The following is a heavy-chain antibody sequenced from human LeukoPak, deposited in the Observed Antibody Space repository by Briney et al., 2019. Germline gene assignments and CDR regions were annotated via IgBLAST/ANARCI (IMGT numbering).Heavy chain of an antibody. Sequence: GGSLRLSCAVSGFIFSSYGMNWVRQAPGKGLEWVAFIRYDGSHKNYADSVKGRFTISRGNSQNTLYLQMNSLRAEDTAVYYCAKDYSSSFDYWGQGTLVTVSS. CDR2: IRYDGSHK. V-gene: IGHV3-30*02. J-gene: IGHJ4*02. CDR1: GFIFSSYG. D-gene: IGHD6-13*01. CDR3: AKDYSSSFDY.